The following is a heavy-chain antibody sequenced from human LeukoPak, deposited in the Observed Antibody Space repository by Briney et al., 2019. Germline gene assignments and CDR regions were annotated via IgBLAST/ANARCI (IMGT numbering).Heavy chain of an antibody. CDR2: IRYDGSNK. V-gene: IGHV3-30*02. J-gene: IGHJ4*02. CDR1: GFTFSSYG. CDR3: AKDENWGSRPFDY. Sequence: GGSLRLSCAASGFTFSSYGMHWVRQAPGKGLEWVAFIRYDGSNKYYADSVKGRFTISRDNSKNTLYLQINSLRAEDTAVYYCAKDENWGSRPFDYWGQGTLVTVSS. D-gene: IGHD7-27*01.